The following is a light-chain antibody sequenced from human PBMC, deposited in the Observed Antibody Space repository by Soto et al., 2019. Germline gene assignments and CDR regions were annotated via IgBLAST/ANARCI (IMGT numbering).Light chain of an antibody. V-gene: IGKV3-15*01. Sequence: EIVMTQSPATLSVSPGERATLSCRASQSVSSNLAWYQQKPGQAPRLLIYAASTRATGIPARFRASGSGTEVALSSSRLGAGDFAVYDCQQYNNWPGVAFGGGTKV. CDR1: QSVSSN. CDR2: AAS. J-gene: IGKJ4*01. CDR3: QQYNNWPGVA.